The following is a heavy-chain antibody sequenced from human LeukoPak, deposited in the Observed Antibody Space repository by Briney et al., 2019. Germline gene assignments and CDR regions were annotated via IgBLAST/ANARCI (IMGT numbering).Heavy chain of an antibody. J-gene: IGHJ4*02. V-gene: IGHV4-4*07. Sequence: SEALSLTCTVSGASISSYCWSWVRQAPGNGLEWIGRLWHGEITNYNPSPESRVPMSVDTSKNHFSLILTSVTAADTAVYYCARDEKACDYGGYAPRFDYWGQGPLVTVSS. D-gene: IGHD2-21*01. CDR3: ARDEKACDYGGYAPRFDY. CDR2: LWHGEIT. CDR1: GASISSYC.